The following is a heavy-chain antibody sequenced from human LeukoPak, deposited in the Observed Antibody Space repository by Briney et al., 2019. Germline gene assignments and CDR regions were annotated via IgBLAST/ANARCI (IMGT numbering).Heavy chain of an antibody. CDR1: GFTFSSYG. CDR3: AKEDAPLGGRPKN. D-gene: IGHD3-16*01. V-gene: IGHV3-30*02. CDR2: IRDDGGNI. J-gene: IGHJ4*02. Sequence: HPGGSLRLSCAASGFTFSSYGMHWVRQAPGKGLEWVAFIRDDGGNIHYADSVKGRFTISRDNSKNTLYLQMKSLRAEDTALYYCAKEDAPLGGRPKNWGQGTLVTVSS.